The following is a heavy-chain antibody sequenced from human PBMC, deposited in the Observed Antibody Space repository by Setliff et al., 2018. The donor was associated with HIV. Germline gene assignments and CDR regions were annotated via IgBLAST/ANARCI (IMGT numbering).Heavy chain of an antibody. D-gene: IGHD3-3*02. Sequence: PGGSLRLSCAASGFTFSRSWMNWVRQAPGKGLEWVANIKADGSEKNYVDSVKGRFTISRDNVKNSLFLQMNSLRVEDTAVYFCARGALLAVFDFDHWGHGTLVTVSS. CDR2: IKADGSEK. V-gene: IGHV3-7*01. CDR3: ARGALLAVFDFDH. J-gene: IGHJ4*01. CDR1: GFTFSRSW.